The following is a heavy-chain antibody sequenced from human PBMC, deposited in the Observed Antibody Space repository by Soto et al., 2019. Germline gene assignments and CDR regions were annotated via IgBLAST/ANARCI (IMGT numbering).Heavy chain of an antibody. Sequence: SETLSLTCAVSGGSISNYYWSWIRQPAGKGLEWIGRFYASGYANYNPSLKSRVTMSLDISKNQFSLRLSSVTAADTAVYYCARGNQVAMSDYWGQGTLVTVSS. CDR3: ARGNQVAMSDY. CDR1: GGSISNYY. V-gene: IGHV4-4*07. J-gene: IGHJ4*02. CDR2: FYASGYA.